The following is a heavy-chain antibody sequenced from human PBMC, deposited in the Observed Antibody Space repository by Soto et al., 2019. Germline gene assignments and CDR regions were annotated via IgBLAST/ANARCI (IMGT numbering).Heavy chain of an antibody. D-gene: IGHD2-15*01. CDR1: GFTFSRYW. J-gene: IGHJ2*01. Sequence: GGSLRLSCAASGFTFSRYWMSWVRQAPGRGLERVANIKRDGSEKYYVDSVKGRFTVSRDNAKNSLYLQLNSLRAEDTAVYYCVRVDRTVGVYWYFDFWARGT. CDR3: VRVDRTVGVYWYFDF. V-gene: IGHV3-7*04. CDR2: IKRDGSEK.